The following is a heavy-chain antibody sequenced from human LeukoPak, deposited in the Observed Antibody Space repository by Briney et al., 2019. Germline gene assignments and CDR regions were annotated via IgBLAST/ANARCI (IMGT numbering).Heavy chain of an antibody. CDR2: IYYSGST. CDR3: ARLIAAAGKDY. CDR1: AGSISSNSYY. J-gene: IGHJ4*02. D-gene: IGHD6-13*01. Sequence: PSETLSLTCTVSAGSISSNSYYWGWIRQPPGKGLQWIGSIYYSGSTYYNPSLKSRVTISVDTSKNQFSLKLSSVTAADTAVYYCARLIAAAGKDYWGQGTLVTVSS. V-gene: IGHV4-39*07.